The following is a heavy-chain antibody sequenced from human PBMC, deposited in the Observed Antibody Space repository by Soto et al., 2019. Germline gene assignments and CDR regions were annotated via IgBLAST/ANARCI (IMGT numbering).Heavy chain of an antibody. CDR1: GFSINNYA. CDR2: ITDTGGDA. V-gene: IGHV3-23*01. D-gene: IGHD3-10*01. Sequence: GGSLRLSCAASGFSINNYAMHWVRQAPGKGLEWVSTITDTGGDAKYADSVRGRFTISRDNSKKTLYLQMSSLRADDSAVYFCARGSKDSYPGSRIFDFWGRGTLVTVSS. J-gene: IGHJ4*02. CDR3: ARGSKDSYPGSRIFDF.